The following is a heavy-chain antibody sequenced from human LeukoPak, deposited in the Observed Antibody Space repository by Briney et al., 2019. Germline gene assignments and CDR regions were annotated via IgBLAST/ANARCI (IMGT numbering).Heavy chain of an antibody. J-gene: IGHJ5*02. V-gene: IGHV1-2*02. Sequence: ASVKVSCKASGYTFTGYYMHWVRQAPGQGLEWMGWINPNSGGTNYAQKFQGRVTMTRDTSISTAYMELSRLRSDDTAVYYCARGVDRVVVAAINWFDPWGQGTLVTVSS. CDR3: ARGVDRVVVAAINWFDP. D-gene: IGHD2-15*01. CDR2: INPNSGGT. CDR1: GYTFTGYY.